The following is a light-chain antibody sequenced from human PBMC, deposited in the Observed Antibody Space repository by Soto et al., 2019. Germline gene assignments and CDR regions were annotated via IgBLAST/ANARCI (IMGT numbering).Light chain of an antibody. J-gene: IGLJ1*01. Sequence: QSVLTQPPSVSGSPGQSVTISCTGTSSDVGSYNRVAWYQQPPGTAPKLMIYEVTNRPSGVPDRFSGSKSGNTASLTISGLRAEDEADYYCNSYTSSNTYVFGTGTKVTVL. V-gene: IGLV2-18*02. CDR2: EVT. CDR1: SSDVGSYNR. CDR3: NSYTSSNTYV.